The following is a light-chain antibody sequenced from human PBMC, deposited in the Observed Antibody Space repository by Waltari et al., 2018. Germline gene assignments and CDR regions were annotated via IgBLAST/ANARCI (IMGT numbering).Light chain of an antibody. Sequence: EIVLTQSPGLLSLSPGERATLSCRASQSVSSSYLAWFRQRPGQAPRLLIYGASSRATGIPDRFGGSGSGTDFTLVISRLEPEDFAVYYCQQYADSPLTFGQGTSLEIK. CDR3: QQYADSPLT. J-gene: IGKJ2*01. CDR1: QSVSSSY. V-gene: IGKV3-20*01. CDR2: GAS.